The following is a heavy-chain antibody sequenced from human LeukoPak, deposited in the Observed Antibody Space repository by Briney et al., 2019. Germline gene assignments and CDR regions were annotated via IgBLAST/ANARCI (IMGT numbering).Heavy chain of an antibody. Sequence: ASVKVSCKASGGTFSSYAISWVRQAPGQGLEWMGGIIPIFGTANYAQKFQGRVTITADESTSTAYMELSSLRSEDTAVYYCAREVSEYYYDSSGYYSTSQFDYWGQGTLVTVSS. CDR3: AREVSEYYYDSSGYYSTSQFDY. J-gene: IGHJ4*02. CDR2: IIPIFGTA. D-gene: IGHD3-22*01. CDR1: GGTFSSYA. V-gene: IGHV1-69*13.